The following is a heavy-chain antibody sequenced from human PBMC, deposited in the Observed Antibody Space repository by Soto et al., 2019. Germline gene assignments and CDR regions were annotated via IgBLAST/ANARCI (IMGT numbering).Heavy chain of an antibody. Sequence: SETLSLTCTVSVDSISTYYWSWIRRSAGKGLEWIGRIDASGNTNYNPSLKSRVTMSADTSKKQFSLKLTSVTAADTAVYYCARYSNNWFQTEGMDVWGQGTTVTV. CDR1: VDSISTYY. CDR3: ARYSNNWFQTEGMDV. J-gene: IGHJ6*02. V-gene: IGHV4-4*07. CDR2: IDASGNT. D-gene: IGHD1-20*01.